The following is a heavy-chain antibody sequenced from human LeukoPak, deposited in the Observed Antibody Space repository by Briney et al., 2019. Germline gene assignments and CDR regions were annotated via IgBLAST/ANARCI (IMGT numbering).Heavy chain of an antibody. CDR1: GFALSSHW. Sequence: GGSLRLSCAASGFALSSHWMTWVRQVPGRGPEWVANVNRDGSETYYLDSVKGRFIISKDNAKNSLYLQMNSLRAEDTALYHCARNNGMDVWGQGTTVIVSS. CDR3: ARNNGMDV. J-gene: IGHJ6*02. V-gene: IGHV3-7*03. CDR2: VNRDGSET.